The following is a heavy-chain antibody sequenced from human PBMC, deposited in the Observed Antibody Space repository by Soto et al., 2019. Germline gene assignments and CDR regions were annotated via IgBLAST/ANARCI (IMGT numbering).Heavy chain of an antibody. CDR2: IYYSGST. CDR3: ARRGGDYEFYYGMDV. CDR1: GGSISISSYY. D-gene: IGHD4-17*01. V-gene: IGHV4-39*01. J-gene: IGHJ6*02. Sequence: PSETLSLTCTVSGGSISISSYYWGWIRQPPGKGLEWIGSIYYSGSTYYNPSLKSRVTISVDTSKNQFSLKLSSVTAADRALYYCARRGGDYEFYYGMDVWGQGTTVPVSS.